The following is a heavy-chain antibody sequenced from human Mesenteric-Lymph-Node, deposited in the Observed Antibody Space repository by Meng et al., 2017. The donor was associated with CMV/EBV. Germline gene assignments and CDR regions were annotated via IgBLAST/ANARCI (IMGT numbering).Heavy chain of an antibody. J-gene: IGHJ6*02. CDR3: ASVGFDFWSGYSGYYGMDV. D-gene: IGHD3-3*01. CDR1: GYTFTSYG. CDR2: ISAYNGNT. V-gene: IGHV1-18*01. Sequence: ASVKVSCKASGYTFTSYGISWVRQAPGQGLEWMGWISAYNGNTNYAQKLQGRVTMTTDTSTSTAYMELRSLRSDDTAVYYCASVGFDFWSGYSGYYGMDVWGQGTTVTVSS.